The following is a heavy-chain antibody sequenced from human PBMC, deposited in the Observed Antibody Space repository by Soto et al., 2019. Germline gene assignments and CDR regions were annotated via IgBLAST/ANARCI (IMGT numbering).Heavy chain of an antibody. CDR2: IHYTGTT. CDR3: ARLVYDSSGYRPG. D-gene: IGHD3-22*01. CDR1: RGSINNSY. J-gene: IGHJ4*02. V-gene: IGHV4-59*08. Sequence: PSETLSLTCTVSRGSINNSYWTWIRQPPGKRLEWIGYIHYTGTTNHNPSLRGRVTMSVDTSNNQFSLKLSSVTAADTAVYYCARLVYDSSGYRPGWGQGTLVTVS.